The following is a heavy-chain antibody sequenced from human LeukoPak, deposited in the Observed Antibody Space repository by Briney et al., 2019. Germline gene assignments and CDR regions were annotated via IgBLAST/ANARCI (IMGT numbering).Heavy chain of an antibody. CDR3: IRSSSSYYFDY. J-gene: IGHJ4*01. CDR2: INPNSGGT. V-gene: IGHV1-2*02. D-gene: IGHD6-6*01. Sequence: VASVKVSCKASGYTFTGYYMHWVRQAPGQGLEWMGWINPNSGGTNYAQKFQGRVTMTRDTSISTAYMELSRLRSDDTAVYYCIRSSSSYYFDYWGQEPWSPSPQ. CDR1: GYTFTGYY.